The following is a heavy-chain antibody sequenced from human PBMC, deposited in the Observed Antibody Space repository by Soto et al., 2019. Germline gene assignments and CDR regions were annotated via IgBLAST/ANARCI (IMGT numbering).Heavy chain of an antibody. CDR3: ARGAITAAESVAVQTGPYYYAFDV. D-gene: IGHD6-19*01. Sequence: PSETLSLTFAVYGGSFSGYYWSWIRQPPGKGLEWIGEINYGGNTNYNPSLKSRVTISLDTSKNQFSLKLSSVTAADTAVYYCARGAITAAESVAVQTGPYYYAFDVWGQGTTVTVSS. V-gene: IGHV4-34*01. J-gene: IGHJ6*02. CDR1: GGSFSGYY. CDR2: INYGGNT.